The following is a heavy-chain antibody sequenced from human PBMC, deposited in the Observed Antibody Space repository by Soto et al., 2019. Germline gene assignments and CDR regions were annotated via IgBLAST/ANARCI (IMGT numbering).Heavy chain of an antibody. Sequence: ASVKVSCKASGYTFTSYGISWVRQAPGQGLEWMGWISAYNGNTNYAQKLQGRVTMTTDTSTSTAYMELRSLRSDDTAVYYCARDRIVGATARAYYYYGMDVWGQGTTLTVSS. CDR3: ARDRIVGATARAYYYYGMDV. D-gene: IGHD1-26*01. CDR1: GYTFTSYG. J-gene: IGHJ6*02. CDR2: ISAYNGNT. V-gene: IGHV1-18*01.